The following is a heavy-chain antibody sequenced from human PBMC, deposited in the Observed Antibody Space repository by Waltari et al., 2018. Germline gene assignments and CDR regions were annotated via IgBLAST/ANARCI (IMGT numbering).Heavy chain of an antibody. V-gene: IGHV4-39*02. CDR3: AKDWAGQGVGATDVDY. J-gene: IGHJ4*02. Sequence: QLQLQESGPGLVKPSETLSLTCTVSGGSISSSSYYWGWIRQPPGKGLEWIGSIYYSGSTYYNPSLKSRVTISVDTSKNQFSLKLSSVTAADTAVYYCAKDWAGQGVGATDVDYWGQGTLVTVSS. D-gene: IGHD1-26*01. CDR2: IYYSGST. CDR1: GGSISSSSYY.